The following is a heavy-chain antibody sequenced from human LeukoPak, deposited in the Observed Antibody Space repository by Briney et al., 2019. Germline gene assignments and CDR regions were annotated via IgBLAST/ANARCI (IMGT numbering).Heavy chain of an antibody. CDR1: GYTFTSYD. V-gene: IGHV1-8*01. CDR3: ARGLRRRYSYGFHGHIYYFDY. Sequence: ASVKVSCKASGYTFTSYDINWVRQATGQGLEWMGWMNRNSGNTGYAQKFQGRVTMTRNTSISTAYMELSSLRSEDTAVYYCARGLRRRYSYGFHGHIYYFDYWGQGTLVTVSS. J-gene: IGHJ4*02. D-gene: IGHD5-18*01. CDR2: MNRNSGNT.